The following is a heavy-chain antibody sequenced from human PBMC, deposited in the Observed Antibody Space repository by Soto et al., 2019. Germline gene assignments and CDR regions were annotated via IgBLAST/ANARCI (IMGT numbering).Heavy chain of an antibody. CDR3: ARSYYYDSKHPIKY. CDR1: GFTFSSYA. CDR2: ISYDGSNK. Sequence: GGSLRLSCAASGFTFSSYAMHWVRQAPGKGLEWVAVISYDGSNKYYEDSVKGRLTISRDNSKNTLYLQMNSLRAEDTAVYYCARSYYYDSKHPIKYWGQGTLVTVSS. D-gene: IGHD3-22*01. J-gene: IGHJ4*02. V-gene: IGHV3-30-3*01.